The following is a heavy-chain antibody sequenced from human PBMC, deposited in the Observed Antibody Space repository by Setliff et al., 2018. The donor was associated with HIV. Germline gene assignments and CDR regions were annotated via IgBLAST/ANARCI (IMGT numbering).Heavy chain of an antibody. V-gene: IGHV1-18*01. Sequence: ASVKVSCKASGYTFNNYGGSWVRQAPGQGLEWMGWINTHSGYTNYAQNVQGRVTVTMDTSTSTAYMELRSLKSDDTAVYYCARGKTWLRFLDYWGQGTLVTV. CDR2: INTHSGYT. D-gene: IGHD5-12*01. CDR3: ARGKTWLRFLDY. J-gene: IGHJ4*02. CDR1: GYTFNNYG.